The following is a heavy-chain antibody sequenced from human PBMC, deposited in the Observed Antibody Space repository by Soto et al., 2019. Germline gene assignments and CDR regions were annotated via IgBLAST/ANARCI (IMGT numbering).Heavy chain of an antibody. CDR3: ATHRYYSHWFDP. V-gene: IGHV4-59*08. CDR1: GGSISSYY. Sequence: SETLSLTCTVSGGSISSYYWSWIRQPPGKGLEWIGYIYYSGSTTYNPSLKSRVTISVGTSKNQFSLKLSSVTAADTAVYYCATHRYYSHWFDPWGQGTLVTVSS. J-gene: IGHJ5*02. D-gene: IGHD3-10*01. CDR2: IYYSGST.